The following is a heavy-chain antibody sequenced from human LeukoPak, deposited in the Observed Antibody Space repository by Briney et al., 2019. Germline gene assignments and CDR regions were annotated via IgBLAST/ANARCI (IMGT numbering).Heavy chain of an antibody. CDR2: INQDGSEK. V-gene: IGHV3-7*01. Sequence: GGSLRLPCAASGFTFSSYWMSWVRQAPGKGLEWVANINQDGSEKYYVDSVKGRFTISRDNAKNSLYLQMNSLRAEDTAVYYCAREGCSGGSCYHNWFDPWGQGTLVTVSS. J-gene: IGHJ5*02. CDR3: AREGCSGGSCYHNWFDP. D-gene: IGHD2-15*01. CDR1: GFTFSSYW.